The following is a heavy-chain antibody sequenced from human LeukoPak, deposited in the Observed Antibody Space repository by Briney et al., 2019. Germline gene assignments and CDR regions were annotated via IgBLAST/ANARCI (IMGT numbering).Heavy chain of an antibody. CDR2: IRSKAYGGTT. D-gene: IGHD3-10*01. Sequence: GGSLRLSCTASGFTFGDYAMSWVRQAPGKGLEWVGFIRSKAYGGTTEYAASVKGRFTISRDDSKSTAYLQMNSLKTEDTAVYYCTRDTMVRGVILNWFDPWGQGTLVTVSS. CDR1: GFTFGDYA. J-gene: IGHJ5*02. V-gene: IGHV3-49*04. CDR3: TRDTMVRGVILNWFDP.